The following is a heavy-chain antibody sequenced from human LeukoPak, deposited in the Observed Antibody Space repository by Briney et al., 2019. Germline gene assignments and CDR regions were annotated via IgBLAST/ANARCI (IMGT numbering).Heavy chain of an antibody. D-gene: IGHD1-26*01. CDR1: GFTFSSYS. CDR3: ARSQIVGATRDFGY. Sequence: PGGSLRLSCAASGFTFSSYSMNWVRQAPGKGLEWVSSISSSSSYIYYADSVKGRFTISRDNAKNSLYLQMNSPRAEDTAVYYCARSQIVGATRDFGYWGQGTLVTVSS. J-gene: IGHJ4*02. V-gene: IGHV3-21*01. CDR2: ISSSSSYI.